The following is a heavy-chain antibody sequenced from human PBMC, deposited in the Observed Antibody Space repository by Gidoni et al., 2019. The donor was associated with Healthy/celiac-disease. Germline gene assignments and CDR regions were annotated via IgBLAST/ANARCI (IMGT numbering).Heavy chain of an antibody. J-gene: IGHJ4*02. Sequence: EVQLLESGGGLVQPGGSLRLYCAASGFTFSSYAMSWVRQAPGKGLGWVSAISGSGGSTYYADSVKGRFTISRDNSKKTLYLQMNSLRAEDTAVYYCAKDRPLYEGWYDYWGQGTLVTVSS. CDR3: AKDRPLYEGWYDY. CDR2: ISGSGGST. V-gene: IGHV3-23*01. CDR1: GFTFSSYA. D-gene: IGHD2-15*01.